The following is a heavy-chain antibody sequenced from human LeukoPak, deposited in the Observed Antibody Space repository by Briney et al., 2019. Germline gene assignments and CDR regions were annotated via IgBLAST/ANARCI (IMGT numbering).Heavy chain of an antibody. V-gene: IGHV1-18*01. J-gene: IGHJ6*02. CDR3: ARIGYSGYDFHYGMDV. CDR2: ISAYNGNT. CDR1: GYTFTSYG. D-gene: IGHD5-12*01. Sequence: ASVKVSCKASGYTFTSYGISWVRQAPGQGLEWMGWISAYNGNTNYAQKLQGRVTMTTDTSTSTAYMEPRSLRSDDTAVYYCARIGYSGYDFHYGMDVWGQGTTVTVSS.